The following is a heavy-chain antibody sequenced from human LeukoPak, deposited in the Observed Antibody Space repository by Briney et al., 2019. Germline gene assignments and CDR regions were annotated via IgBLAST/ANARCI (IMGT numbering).Heavy chain of an antibody. CDR1: GGSISSSSYY. CDR2: IYYSGST. J-gene: IGHJ5*02. Sequence: SETLSLTCTVSGGSISSSSYYWGWIRQPPGTGLEWIGSIYYSGSTYYNPSLKSRVTISVDTSKNQFSLKLSSVTAADTAVYYCARALPPEYSSSSHYFDPWGQGTLVTVSS. D-gene: IGHD6-6*01. V-gene: IGHV4-39*07. CDR3: ARALPPEYSSSSHYFDP.